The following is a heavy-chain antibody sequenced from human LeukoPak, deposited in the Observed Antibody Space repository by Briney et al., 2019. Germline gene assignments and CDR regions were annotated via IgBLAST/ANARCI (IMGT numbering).Heavy chain of an antibody. Sequence: SETLSLTCTVSGVSITSGGYYWSWIRQLPGKGLEWIGYIYYSGTTSYNPSLKSRLTISLDTSENQFSLKLSSVTAADTAVYYCARGSTGDKSNNWGQGTLVTVSS. CDR2: IYYSGTT. V-gene: IGHV4-31*03. D-gene: IGHD7-27*01. J-gene: IGHJ4*02. CDR3: ARGSTGDKSNN. CDR1: GVSITSGGYY.